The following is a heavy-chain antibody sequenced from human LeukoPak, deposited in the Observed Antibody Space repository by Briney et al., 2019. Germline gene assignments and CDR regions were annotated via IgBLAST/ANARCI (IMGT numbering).Heavy chain of an antibody. CDR1: GGSFSGYY. CDR3: ARGRCSSTSCYSNYYYYMDV. CDR2: INHSGST. V-gene: IGHV4-34*01. D-gene: IGHD2-2*01. J-gene: IGHJ6*03. Sequence: SETLSLTCAVYGGSFSGYYWSWIRQPPGKGLEWIGEINHSGSTNYNPSLKSRVTISVDTSKNQFSLKLSSVTAADTAVYYCARGRCSSTSCYSNYYYYMDVWGKGTTVTVSS.